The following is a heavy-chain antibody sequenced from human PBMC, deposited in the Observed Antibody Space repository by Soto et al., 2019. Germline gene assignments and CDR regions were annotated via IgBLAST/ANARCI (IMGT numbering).Heavy chain of an antibody. V-gene: IGHV4-59*01. Sequence: PSETLSLTCTVSGGSISSYYWSWIRQSPGKGLEWIGYIYYSGSTDYDPSLKSRVTISVDTSKNQFSLKLSSVTAADTDVYYCARRWGXXXDXXGQGTLVTVSS. CDR3: ARRWGXXXDX. J-gene: IGHJ4*02. CDR2: IYYSGST. CDR1: GGSISSYY. D-gene: IGHD7-27*01.